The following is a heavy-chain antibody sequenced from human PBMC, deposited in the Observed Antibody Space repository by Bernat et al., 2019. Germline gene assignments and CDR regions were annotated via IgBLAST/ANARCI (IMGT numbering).Heavy chain of an antibody. CDR3: ARRRAARRGTYYYYYMDV. CDR1: GYSFTSYW. D-gene: IGHD6-6*01. Sequence: EVQLVQSGAEVKKPGESLKISCKGSGYSFTSYWIGWVRQMPGKGLEWMGIIYPGDSDTRYSPSFQGQVTISADKSISTAYLQWSSLKASDTAMYYCARRRAARRGTYYYYYMDVWGKGTTVTVSS. V-gene: IGHV5-51*01. CDR2: IYPGDSDT. J-gene: IGHJ6*03.